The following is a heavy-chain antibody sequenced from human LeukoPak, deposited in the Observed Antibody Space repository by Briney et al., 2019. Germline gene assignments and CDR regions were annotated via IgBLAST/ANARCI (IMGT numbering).Heavy chain of an antibody. J-gene: IGHJ4*02. Sequence: GGSLRLSCAASGFTFSSYEMNWVRQAPGRGLEWVSYIGNTGRTIYYTASVKGRFTISRDNAKNSLYLQMNSLRAEDTAIYYCVRGDRYFFDFWGQGTLVTVSS. CDR2: IGNTGRTI. V-gene: IGHV3-48*03. CDR1: GFTFSSYE. CDR3: VRGDRYFFDF.